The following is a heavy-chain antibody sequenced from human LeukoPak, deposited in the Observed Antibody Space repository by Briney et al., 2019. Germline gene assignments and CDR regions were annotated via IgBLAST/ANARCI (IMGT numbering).Heavy chain of an antibody. Sequence: GGSLRLSCAASGFTFSSYAMSCVRQAPGKGLECVSAISGSGGSTYYADSVKGRFTISRDNSKNTLYLQTNSLRAEDTAVYYCAKDPKNDFWSGYYFDPWGQGTLVTVSS. D-gene: IGHD3-3*01. CDR2: ISGSGGST. CDR1: GFTFSSYA. CDR3: AKDPKNDFWSGYYFDP. V-gene: IGHV3-23*01. J-gene: IGHJ5*02.